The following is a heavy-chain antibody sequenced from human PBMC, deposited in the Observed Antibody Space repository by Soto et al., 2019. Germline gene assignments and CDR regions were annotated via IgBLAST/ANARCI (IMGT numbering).Heavy chain of an antibody. V-gene: IGHV3-11*01. Sequence: GGSLRLSCAASGFTVSDSYMSWIRQAPGKGLEWVSYMSTSGNKIYYSDSVKGRFTISRDYAKNSLYLQMISLRAEDTAVYYCAKVVYGSGSYYSDFWGQGTLVTVSS. J-gene: IGHJ4*02. CDR3: AKVVYGSGSYYSDF. D-gene: IGHD3-10*01. CDR1: GFTVSDSY. CDR2: MSTSGNKI.